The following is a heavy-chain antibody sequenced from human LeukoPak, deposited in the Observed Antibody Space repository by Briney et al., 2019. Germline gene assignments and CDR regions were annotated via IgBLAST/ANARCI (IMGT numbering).Heavy chain of an antibody. Sequence: SGTLSLTCTVSGGSISSYYWSWMRQPPGKGLEWIGYIYYSGSTNFNPSLKSRLIMSVDTTNNLLSLKLSSVTADDTAVYYCERLAAGLYYYGLDVWGQGTTVTVSS. CDR1: GGSISSYY. J-gene: IGHJ6*02. CDR2: IYYSGST. V-gene: IGHV4-59*08. D-gene: IGHD2-15*01. CDR3: ERLAAGLYYYGLDV.